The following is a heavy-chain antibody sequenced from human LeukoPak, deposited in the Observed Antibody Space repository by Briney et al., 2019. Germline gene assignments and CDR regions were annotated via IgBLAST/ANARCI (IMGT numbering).Heavy chain of an antibody. Sequence: TVKVSCKASGGTFRSYAISWVRQAPGQGLEWMGGIIAIFSTANYAQKLQGRVTITADESTSTAYMELSSLRSEDTAVYYCARSGSYYVSYFDYWGQGTLVTVSS. J-gene: IGHJ4*02. CDR2: IIAIFSTA. CDR1: GGTFRSYA. V-gene: IGHV1-69*13. D-gene: IGHD1-26*01. CDR3: ARSGSYYVSYFDY.